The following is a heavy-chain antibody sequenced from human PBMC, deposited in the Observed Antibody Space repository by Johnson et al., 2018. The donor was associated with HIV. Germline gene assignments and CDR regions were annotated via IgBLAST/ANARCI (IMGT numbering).Heavy chain of an antibody. V-gene: IGHV3-30*04. CDR1: GFIFSSYA. D-gene: IGHD6-19*01. CDR3: ARDQSVAAQMVWMDAFDI. Sequence: VQLVESGGGVVQPGRSLRLSCASGFIFSSYAMHWVRQAPGQGLEWVAVIAYDGSTKYYTASVKGRFTISRDNSKNTLYLQMKSLRAEDTAVYYCARDQSVAAQMVWMDAFDIWGQGTMVTVSS. J-gene: IGHJ3*02. CDR2: IAYDGSTK.